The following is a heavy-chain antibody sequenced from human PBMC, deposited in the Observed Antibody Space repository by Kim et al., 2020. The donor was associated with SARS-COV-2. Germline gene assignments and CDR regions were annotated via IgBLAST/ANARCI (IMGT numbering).Heavy chain of an antibody. CDR3: ARGMMTTVTDNNYYYYYGMDV. J-gene: IGHJ6*02. D-gene: IGHD4-4*01. CDR2: INHSGGT. CDR1: GGSFSGYY. Sequence: SETLSLTCAVYGGSFSGYYWSWIRQPPGKGLEWIGEINHSGGTNYNPSLKSRVTISVDTSKNQFSLKLSSVTAADTAVYYCARGMMTTVTDNNYYYYYGMDVWGQGTTVTVSS. V-gene: IGHV4-34*01.